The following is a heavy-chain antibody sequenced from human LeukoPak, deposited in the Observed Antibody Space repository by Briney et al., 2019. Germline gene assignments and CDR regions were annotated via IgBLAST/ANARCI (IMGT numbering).Heavy chain of an antibody. CDR2: IYSGGST. D-gene: IGHD5-18*01. V-gene: IGHV3-53*01. J-gene: IGHJ6*02. CDR3: ARGFVDTFFPYYYYGMDV. CDR1: GFTVSSNY. Sequence: PGGSLRLSCAASGFTVSSNYMSWVRQAPGKGLEWVSVIYSGGSTYYADSVKGRFTISRDSSKNTLYLQMNSLRAEDTAVYYCARGFVDTFFPYYYYGMDVWGQGTTVTVSS.